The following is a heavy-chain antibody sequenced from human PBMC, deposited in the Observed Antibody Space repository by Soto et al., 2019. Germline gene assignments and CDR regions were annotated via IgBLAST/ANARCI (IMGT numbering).Heavy chain of an antibody. V-gene: IGHV4-59*08. CDR2: IYYSGST. Sequence: SETLSLTCTVSGGSISSYYWSWIRQPPGKGLEWIGYIYYSGSTYYNPSLKSRVTISVDTSKNHLSLKLSSVTAADTAVYYCARGPCGGDCYPPDSWGQGTLVTVSS. D-gene: IGHD2-21*02. J-gene: IGHJ4*02. CDR3: ARGPCGGDCYPPDS. CDR1: GGSISSYY.